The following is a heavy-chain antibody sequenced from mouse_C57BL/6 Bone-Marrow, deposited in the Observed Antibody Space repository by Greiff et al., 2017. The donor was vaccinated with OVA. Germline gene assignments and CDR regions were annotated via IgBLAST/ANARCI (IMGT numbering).Heavy chain of an antibody. Sequence: VQLQQPGAELVKPGASVKLSCKASGYTFTSYWMQWVKQRPGQGLEWIGEIDPSDSYTNYNQKFKGKATLTVDTSSSTAYMPLSSLTSEDSAVYYCARSPWFAYWGQGTLVTVSA. CDR2: IDPSDSYT. CDR3: ARSPWFAY. CDR1: GYTFTSYW. V-gene: IGHV1-50*01. J-gene: IGHJ3*01.